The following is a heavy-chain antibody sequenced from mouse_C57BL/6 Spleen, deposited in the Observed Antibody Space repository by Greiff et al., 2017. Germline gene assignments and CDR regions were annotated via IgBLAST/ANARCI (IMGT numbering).Heavy chain of an antibody. J-gene: IGHJ4*01. CDR2: INPSSGYT. V-gene: IGHV1-4*01. Sequence: QVQLQQSGAELARPGASVKMSCKASGYTFTSYTMHWVKQRPGQGLEWIGYINPSSGYTKYNQKFKDKATLTADKSSSTAYMQLSSLTSEDSAVYYCARSTASPVTTGGMDYWGQGTSVTVSS. CDR1: GYTFTSYT. D-gene: IGHD2-5*01. CDR3: ARSTASPVTTGGMDY.